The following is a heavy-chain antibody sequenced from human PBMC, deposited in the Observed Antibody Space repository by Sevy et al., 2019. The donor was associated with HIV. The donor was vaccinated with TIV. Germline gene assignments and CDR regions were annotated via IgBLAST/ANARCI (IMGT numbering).Heavy chain of an antibody. J-gene: IGHJ6*01. CDR2: ISSSGSTI. CDR1: GFTFSDYY. V-gene: IGHV3-11*01. Sequence: GGSLRLSCAASGFTFSDYYMSWIRQAPGKGLEWVSYISSSGSTIYYADSVKGRFTISRDNAKNSLYLQMNSLRAEDTAVYYCARDGGYCSSTSCYDTIFYYYYGMDAWGQGTTVTVSS. CDR3: ARDGGYCSSTSCYDTIFYYYYGMDA. D-gene: IGHD2-2*01.